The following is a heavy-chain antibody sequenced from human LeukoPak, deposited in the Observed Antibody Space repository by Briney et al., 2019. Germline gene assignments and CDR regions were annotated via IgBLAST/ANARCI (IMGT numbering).Heavy chain of an antibody. CDR1: GGSISSSNW. Sequence: SETLSLTCAVSGGSISSSNWWSWVRQPPGKGLEWIGEIYHSGSTNYNPSLKSRVTISVDKSKNQFSLKLSSVTAADTAVYYCARESISGSYYTETEYLDYWGQGTLVTVSS. V-gene: IGHV4-4*02. J-gene: IGHJ4*02. D-gene: IGHD1-26*01. CDR2: IYHSGST. CDR3: ARESISGSYYTETEYLDY.